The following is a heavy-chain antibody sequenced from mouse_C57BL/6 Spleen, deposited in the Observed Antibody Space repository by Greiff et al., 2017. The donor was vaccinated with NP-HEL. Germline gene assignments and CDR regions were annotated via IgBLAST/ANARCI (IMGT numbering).Heavy chain of an antibody. D-gene: IGHD1-1*01. CDR1: GFTFNTYA. J-gene: IGHJ1*03. CDR2: IRSKSSNYAT. V-gene: IGHV10-3*01. CDR3: VSHYYGSSWNYWYFDV. Sequence: DVMLVESGGGLVQPKGSLKLSCAASGFTFNTYAMHWVRQAPGKGLEWVARIRSKSSNYATYYADSVKDRFTISRDDSQSMLYLQMNNLKTEDTAVYYCVSHYYGSSWNYWYFDVWGTGTTVTVSS.